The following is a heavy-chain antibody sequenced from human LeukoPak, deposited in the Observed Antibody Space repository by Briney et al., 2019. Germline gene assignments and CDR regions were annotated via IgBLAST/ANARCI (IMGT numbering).Heavy chain of an antibody. D-gene: IGHD3-10*01. J-gene: IGHJ4*02. CDR3: AKLEGILLWFGEFKY. CDR2: ISYDGSNK. CDR1: GFTFSSYG. V-gene: IGHV3-30*18. Sequence: PGGSLRLSCAASGFTFSSYGMHWVRQAPGKGLEWVAVISYDGSNKYYADSVKGRFTISRDNSKNTLYLQMNSLRAEDTAVYYCAKLEGILLWFGEFKYWGQGTLVTVSS.